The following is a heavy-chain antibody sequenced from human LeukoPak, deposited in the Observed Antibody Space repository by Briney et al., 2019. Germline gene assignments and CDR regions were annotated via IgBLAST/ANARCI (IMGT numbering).Heavy chain of an antibody. CDR2: VYYSGST. CDR1: GGSISSSSYY. J-gene: IGHJ4*02. Sequence: SETLSLTCTVSGGSISSSSYYWGWIRQPPGQGLEWIGSVYYSGSTYYNPSLKSRVTISVDTSKNQFSLKLSSVTAADTAVYYCARGGGYSYGFIGIPFDYWGQGTLVTVSS. CDR3: ARGGGYSYGFIGIPFDY. D-gene: IGHD5-18*01. V-gene: IGHV4-39*07.